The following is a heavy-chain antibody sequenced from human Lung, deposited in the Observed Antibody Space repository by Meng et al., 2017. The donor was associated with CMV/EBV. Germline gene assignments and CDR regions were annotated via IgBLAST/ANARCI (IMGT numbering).Heavy chain of an antibody. CDR1: GFIFSNYA. J-gene: IGHJ4*02. CDR3: AKIGYCSTASCNTWGYFDY. D-gene: IGHD2-2*02. V-gene: IGHV3-23*01. Sequence: GESXKISXAASGFIFSNYAMTWVRQAPGKGLEWVSGLSGIGSSIYYAESVKGRFAISRDNSRNTLYQQMNNLRAEDTAKYYSAKIGYCSTASCNTWGYFDYWGQGXLVTVSS. CDR2: LSGIGSSI.